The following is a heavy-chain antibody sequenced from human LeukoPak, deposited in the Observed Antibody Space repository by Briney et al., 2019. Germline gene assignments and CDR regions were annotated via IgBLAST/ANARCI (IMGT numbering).Heavy chain of an antibody. V-gene: IGHV4-30-2*01. J-gene: IGHJ6*02. CDR3: ARVVNSSDGMDV. CDR2: IYHSGST. Sequence: SETLSLTCTVSGGSISSGGYYWSWIRQPPGKGLEWIGYIYHSGSTYYNPSLKSRVTISVDTSKNQFSLKLSSVTAADTAVYYCARVVNSSDGMDVWGQGTTVTVSS. CDR1: GGSISSGGYY. D-gene: IGHD6-13*01.